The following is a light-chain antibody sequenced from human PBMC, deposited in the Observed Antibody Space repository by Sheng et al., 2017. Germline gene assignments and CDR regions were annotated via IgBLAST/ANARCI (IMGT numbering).Light chain of an antibody. CDR2: DVN. V-gene: IGLV2-14*03. Sequence: QSALTQPASVSGSPGQSITISCTGTISDVGGYNSVSWYQQRPGKAPKLIIYDVNNRPSGVSYRFSGSKSGNTASLTISGLQAEDEADYYCSSYTSSSRVFGGGTKLTVL. CDR3: SSYTSSSRV. J-gene: IGLJ3*02. CDR1: ISDVGGYNS.